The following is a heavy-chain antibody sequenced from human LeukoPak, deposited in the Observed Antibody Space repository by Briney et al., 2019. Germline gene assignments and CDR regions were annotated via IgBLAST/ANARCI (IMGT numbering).Heavy chain of an antibody. CDR2: ISWNSGSI. Sequence: PGGSLRLSCAASGFTFDDYAMHWVQQAPGKGLEWVSGISWNSGSIGYADSVKGRFTISRDNAKNSLYLQMNSLRAEDTALYYCAKDRRAVGATTHDAFDIWGQGTMVTVSS. J-gene: IGHJ3*02. CDR1: GFTFDDYA. D-gene: IGHD1-26*01. CDR3: AKDRRAVGATTHDAFDI. V-gene: IGHV3-9*01.